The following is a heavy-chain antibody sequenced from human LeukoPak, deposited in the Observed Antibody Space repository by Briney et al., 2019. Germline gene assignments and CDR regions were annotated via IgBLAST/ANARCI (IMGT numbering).Heavy chain of an antibody. D-gene: IGHD5-12*01. J-gene: IGHJ6*03. CDR3: AGRDSGYDAYYYYYYYMDV. Sequence: SETLSLTCTVSGGSISSSSYYWGWIRQPPGKGLEWIGSIYYSGSTYYNPSLKSRVTISVDTSKNQFSLKLSSVTAADTAVYYCAGRDSGYDAYYYYYYYMDVWGKGTTVTVSS. V-gene: IGHV4-39*01. CDR2: IYYSGST. CDR1: GGSISSSSYY.